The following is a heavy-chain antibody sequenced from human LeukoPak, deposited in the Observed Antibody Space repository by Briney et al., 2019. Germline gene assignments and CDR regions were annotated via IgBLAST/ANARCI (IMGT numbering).Heavy chain of an antibody. J-gene: IGHJ5*02. V-gene: IGHV3-21*01. CDR2: ISDSGGST. CDR3: ARVAVAGRNNWFDP. D-gene: IGHD6-19*01. CDR1: RFTFSSYG. Sequence: GGSLRLSCAASRFTFSSYGMHWVRQAPGKGLEWVSAISDSGGSTYYADSVKGGFTISRDNAKNSLYLQMNSLRAEDTAVYYCARVAVAGRNNWFDPWGQGTLVTVSS.